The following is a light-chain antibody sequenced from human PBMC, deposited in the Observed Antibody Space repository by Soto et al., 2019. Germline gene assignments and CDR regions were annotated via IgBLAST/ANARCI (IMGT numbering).Light chain of an antibody. J-gene: IGKJ5*01. V-gene: IGKV3-20*01. CDR3: QQYDSSPIT. CDR2: GAS. CDR1: QSVTSNY. Sequence: EIVLTQSSGTLSLSPGERATLSCRVSQSVTSNYLAWYSQKPGQAPRLLIYGASSRVTGIPDRFSGSGSGTDFTLTISRLEPEDFAMYYCQQYDSSPITFGQGTRLEI.